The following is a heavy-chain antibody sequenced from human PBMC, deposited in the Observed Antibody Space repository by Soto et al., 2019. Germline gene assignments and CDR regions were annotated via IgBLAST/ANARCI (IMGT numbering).Heavy chain of an antibody. D-gene: IGHD3-10*01. Sequence: GASVKVSCKASGYTFTSYHINWVRQAPGQGLEWMGWISVNNDNTNYVQKLQGRVTMTTDTSTSTAYMELRSLRSDDTAIYYCARSYGSGRNLRHYDYWGQGSLVTVSS. CDR2: ISVNNDNT. CDR3: ARSYGSGRNLRHYDY. J-gene: IGHJ4*02. CDR1: GYTFTSYH. V-gene: IGHV1-18*01.